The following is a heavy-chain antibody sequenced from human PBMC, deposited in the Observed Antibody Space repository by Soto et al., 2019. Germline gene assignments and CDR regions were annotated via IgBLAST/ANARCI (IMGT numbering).Heavy chain of an antibody. Sequence: ASVKVSCKASGCTFTSYGISWVRQAPGQGLEWMGWISAYNGNTNYAQKLQGRVTMTTDTSTSTAYMELRSLRSDDTAVYYCARGRVVRGVIVDYYYYGMDVWGQGTTVTVSS. CDR3: ARGRVVRGVIVDYYYYGMDV. CDR1: GCTFTSYG. CDR2: ISAYNGNT. V-gene: IGHV1-18*01. D-gene: IGHD3-10*01. J-gene: IGHJ6*02.